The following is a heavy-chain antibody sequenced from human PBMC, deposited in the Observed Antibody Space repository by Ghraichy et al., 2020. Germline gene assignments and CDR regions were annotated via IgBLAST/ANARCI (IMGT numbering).Heavy chain of an antibody. V-gene: IGHV3-7*01. CDR1: GFTFNKYW. Sequence: GGSLRLSCGASGFTFNKYWMTWIRQAPGKGLEWVASIVEKGGDKYYVDSVKGRFTIARDNAKNSVYLQMNSLRAEDTAVYYCARDQGYYDIGNWGQGTLDSGS. CDR2: IVEKGGDK. J-gene: IGHJ4*02. D-gene: IGHD3-16*01. CDR3: ARDQGYYDIGN.